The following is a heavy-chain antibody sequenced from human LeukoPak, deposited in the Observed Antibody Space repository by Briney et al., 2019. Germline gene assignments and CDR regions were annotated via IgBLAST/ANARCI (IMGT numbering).Heavy chain of an antibody. D-gene: IGHD6-19*01. CDR2: IYYSGST. Sequence: SETLSLTCTVSGGSISSSSYYWGWIRQPPGKGLEWIGSIYYSGSTYYNPSLKSRVTISVDTSKNQFSLKLSSVTAADTAVYYCARDHKGGIAVAYFDYWGQGTLVTVSS. J-gene: IGHJ4*02. V-gene: IGHV4-39*07. CDR3: ARDHKGGIAVAYFDY. CDR1: GGSISSSSYY.